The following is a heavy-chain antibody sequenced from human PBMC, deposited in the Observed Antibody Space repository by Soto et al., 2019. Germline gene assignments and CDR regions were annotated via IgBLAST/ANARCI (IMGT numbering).Heavy chain of an antibody. CDR3: ARLLWSRGDWFDP. CDR1: GGSISSYY. V-gene: IGHV4-59*08. Sequence: QVQLQESGPGLVKPSETLSLTCTVSGGSISSYYWSWIRQPPGKGLEWIGYIYYSGSPNYNPSLKSRLTRSVDTSKNQFSLKLSSVTAADTAVYYCARLLWSRGDWFDPWGQGTLVTVSS. J-gene: IGHJ5*02. D-gene: IGHD3-10*01. CDR2: IYYSGSP.